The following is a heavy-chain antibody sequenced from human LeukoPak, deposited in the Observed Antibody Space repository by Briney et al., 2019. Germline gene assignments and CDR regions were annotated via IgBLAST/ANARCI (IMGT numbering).Heavy chain of an antibody. CDR2: ISSSSGTI. Sequence: GGSRRLSCAASGFSFSTYSMIWVRQAPGKGLEWVSYISSSSGTIYYADSVKGRFTISRDNAKDSMYLQMNGLTDEDTAVYYCARVRPGWYVDYWGQGTLVTVSS. J-gene: IGHJ4*02. CDR1: GFSFSTYS. V-gene: IGHV3-48*02. CDR3: ARVRPGWYVDY. D-gene: IGHD6-19*01.